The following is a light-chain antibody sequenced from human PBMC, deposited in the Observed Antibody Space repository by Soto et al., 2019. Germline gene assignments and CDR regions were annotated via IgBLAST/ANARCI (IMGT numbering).Light chain of an antibody. Sequence: DIQMTQSPSSLSASVGDRVTITCRASLGIRNDLGWYQHKPGKAPKRLIYEASSLESGVPSRFSGSGSGTEFTLTISGLQPDDFATYYCQQYKSYPLTFGQGTKVDIK. CDR2: EAS. J-gene: IGKJ1*01. CDR1: LGIRND. CDR3: QQYKSYPLT. V-gene: IGKV1-17*01.